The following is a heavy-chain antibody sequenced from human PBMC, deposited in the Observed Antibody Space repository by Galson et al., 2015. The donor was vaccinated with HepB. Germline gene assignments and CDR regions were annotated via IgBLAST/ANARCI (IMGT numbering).Heavy chain of an antibody. CDR1: GYSFTSYW. CDR2: IYPGDSDT. J-gene: IGHJ5*02. V-gene: IGHV5-51*03. D-gene: IGHD2-15*01. CDR3: ARRYCSGGSCYWGNWFDP. Sequence: QSGAEVKKPGESLKISCKGSGYSFTSYWIGWVRQMPGKGLEWMGIIYPGDSDTRYSPSFQGRVTISADKSISTAYLQWSSLKASDTAMYYCARRYCSGGSCYWGNWFDPWGQGTLVTVSS.